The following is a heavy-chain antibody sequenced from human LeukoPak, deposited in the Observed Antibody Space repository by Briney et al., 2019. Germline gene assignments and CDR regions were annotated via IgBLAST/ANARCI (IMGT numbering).Heavy chain of an antibody. D-gene: IGHD4-23*01. J-gene: IGHJ4*02. CDR3: ARREDYGGPPDY. Sequence: GESLKISCKGSGYSFTSYWIGWVRQMPGKGLEWMGSIYPCDSDTRYSPSFQVQVTISADKSISTAYLQWSSLRASDAAMYYCARREDYGGPPDYWRQGTLVRVSS. CDR1: GYSFTSYW. CDR2: IYPCDSDT. V-gene: IGHV5-51*01.